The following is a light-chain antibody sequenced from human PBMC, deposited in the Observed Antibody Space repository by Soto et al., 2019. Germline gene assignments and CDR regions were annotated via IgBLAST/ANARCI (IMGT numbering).Light chain of an antibody. Sequence: QSVLTQPPSASGTPGQRVTISCSGSSSNIGSNYVNWYQHLPGTAPKLLIYRNDQRPSGVPARFSGSKSGTSASLAISGLLSEDEADYYCATRDDSLSGHWLFGGGTKLTVL. CDR2: RND. V-gene: IGLV1-47*01. CDR3: ATRDDSLSGHWL. J-gene: IGLJ3*02. CDR1: SSNIGSNY.